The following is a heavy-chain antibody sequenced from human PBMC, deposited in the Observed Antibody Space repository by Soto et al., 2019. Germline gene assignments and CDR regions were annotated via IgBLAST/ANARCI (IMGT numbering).Heavy chain of an antibody. J-gene: IGHJ4*02. Sequence: QVQLQESGPGLVKPSGTLSLTCAVSGVSISGSKWWTWVRQSPGKGLEWIGEISPSGNSNYNPSLKGRVTISVDKSKNQFSLQLTSVTAADTAIYYCANKGGTYYFYWGQGTLVTVSS. CDR2: ISPSGNS. CDR3: ANKGGTYYFY. V-gene: IGHV4-4*02. CDR1: GVSISGSKW. D-gene: IGHD1-26*01.